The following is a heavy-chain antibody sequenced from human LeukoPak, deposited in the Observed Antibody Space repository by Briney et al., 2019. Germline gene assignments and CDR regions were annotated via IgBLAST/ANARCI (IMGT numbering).Heavy chain of an antibody. V-gene: IGHV1-18*01. D-gene: IGHD6-19*01. J-gene: IGHJ4*02. CDR1: GYTFTSYG. Sequence: ASVKVSCKASGYTFTSYGISWVRQAPGQGLEWMGWLSAYNGDTHLAQKLQGRVTMTTDTFTTTAYMELRSLTSDDTAVYYCARDSPRTTVAGGPDYWGQGTLVTVSS. CDR2: LSAYNGDT. CDR3: ARDSPRTTVAGGPDY.